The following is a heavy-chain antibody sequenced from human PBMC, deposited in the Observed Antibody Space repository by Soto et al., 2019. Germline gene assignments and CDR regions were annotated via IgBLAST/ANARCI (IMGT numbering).Heavy chain of an antibody. CDR3: ARNNMGYYLDY. CDR1: GFTFSNYA. J-gene: IGHJ4*02. CDR2: ISGSGGTT. V-gene: IGHV3-23*01. D-gene: IGHD3-10*01. Sequence: EVQVLESGGALVQPGGSLRLSCAASGFTFSNYAMSWVRQAPGKGLEWVSSISGSGGTTYYADSVKGRLTISRDNSKNTLYLKMNSLRVEDTAVYYCARNNMGYYLDYWGQGTLVSVSS.